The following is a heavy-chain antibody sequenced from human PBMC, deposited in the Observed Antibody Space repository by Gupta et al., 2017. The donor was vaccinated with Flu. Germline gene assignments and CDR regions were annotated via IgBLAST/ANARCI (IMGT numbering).Heavy chain of an antibody. CDR1: GGTFSSYA. CDR3: ARGGVYSSGWNDAFDI. J-gene: IGHJ3*02. D-gene: IGHD6-19*01. V-gene: IGHV1-69*01. Sequence: QVQLVQSGAEVKKPGSSVKVSCKASGGTFSSYAISWVRQAPGQGLEWMGGIIPIFGTANYAQKFQGRVTITADESTRTAYMELSSLRSEDTAVYYCARGGVYSSGWNDAFDIWGQGTMVTVSS. CDR2: IIPIFGTA.